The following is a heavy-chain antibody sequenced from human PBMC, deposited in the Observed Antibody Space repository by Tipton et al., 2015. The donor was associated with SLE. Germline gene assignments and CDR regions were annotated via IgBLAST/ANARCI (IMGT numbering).Heavy chain of an antibody. D-gene: IGHD2-15*01. Sequence: SLRLSCAASGFTFSSYGMHWVRQAPGKGLEWVAVIWYDGSNKYYADSVKGRFTISRDNSKNTLYLQMNSLRVEDTAVYYCARDIGGCSGGSCHLDWGQGTLVTVSS. CDR2: IWYDGSNK. J-gene: IGHJ4*02. CDR3: ARDIGGCSGGSCHLD. V-gene: IGHV3-33*01. CDR1: GFTFSSYG.